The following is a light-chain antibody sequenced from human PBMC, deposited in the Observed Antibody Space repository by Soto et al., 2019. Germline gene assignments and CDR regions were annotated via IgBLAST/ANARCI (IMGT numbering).Light chain of an antibody. J-gene: IGKJ4*01. CDR1: QSVSSY. CDR2: DAS. CDR3: QQRSNWPPT. V-gene: IGKV3-11*01. Sequence: EIVLTQSPATLSLSPGERATLSCRASQSVSSYLAWYQQKPGQAPRLLIYDASNRSTGIPARFSGSESGTDFNLTISSLEPEDFAVYYCQQRSNWPPTFGGGTTVEIK.